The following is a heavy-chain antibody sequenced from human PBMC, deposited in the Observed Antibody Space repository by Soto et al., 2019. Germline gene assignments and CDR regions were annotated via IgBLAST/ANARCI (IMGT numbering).Heavy chain of an antibody. D-gene: IGHD6-19*01. V-gene: IGHV3-23*01. CDR1: GFIFTTYA. CDR3: ANVHCRAWYAGYYFDY. Sequence: EVQLLESGGGLVQPGGALRLSCAASGFIFTTYAMNWVRQAPGKGLEWVSFVSGTGDDTYYADSVKGRFTISRDNSKHQLLLQMNSRRAEATAVYYCANVHCRAWYAGYYFDYWGQGTLVTVSS. J-gene: IGHJ4*02. CDR2: VSGTGDDT.